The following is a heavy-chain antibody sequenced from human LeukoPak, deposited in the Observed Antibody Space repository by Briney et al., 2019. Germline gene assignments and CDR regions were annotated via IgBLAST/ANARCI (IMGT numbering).Heavy chain of an antibody. V-gene: IGHV3-23*01. Sequence: PGGSLRLSCAASGFTFSNYWMSWVRQAPGKGLEWVSAISGSGGSTYYADSVKGRFTISRDNSKNTLYLQMNSLRAEDTAVYYCAKDLGSWVAFDIWGQGTMVTVSS. CDR3: AKDLGSWVAFDI. D-gene: IGHD2-15*01. CDR2: ISGSGGST. CDR1: GFTFSNYW. J-gene: IGHJ3*02.